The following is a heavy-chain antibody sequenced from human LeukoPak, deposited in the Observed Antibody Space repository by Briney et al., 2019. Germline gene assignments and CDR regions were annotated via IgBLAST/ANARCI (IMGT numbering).Heavy chain of an antibody. V-gene: IGHV1-58*02. D-gene: IGHD2-2*01. CDR2: IVVGSGNT. CDR1: GFTFSSSA. CDR3: AAVFFSSTVPYFDH. J-gene: IGHJ4*02. Sequence: SVKVSCKASGFTFSSSAIQWVRQVRGQRLEWIGWIVVGSGNTNYAQKFQDRVTITKDMSTMTAYMELSSLRSEDTALYYCAAVFFSSTVPYFDHWAQGTLVTVSS.